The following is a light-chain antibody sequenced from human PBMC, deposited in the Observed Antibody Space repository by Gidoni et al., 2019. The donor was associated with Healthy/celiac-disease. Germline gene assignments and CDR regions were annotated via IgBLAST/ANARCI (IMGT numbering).Light chain of an antibody. CDR3: QSYDSRLSGSVV. CDR2: GNG. Sequence: SVLTQPPSVSGALGQRVPISCTGSSPNIGACSDVHWYQQLPGTAPKLLIYGNGKRPSGVPDRFSGSKSGTSASLAITGLQAEDEADYYCQSYDSRLSGSVVFGGGTKLTVL. J-gene: IGLJ2*01. CDR1: SPNIGACSD. V-gene: IGLV1-40*01.